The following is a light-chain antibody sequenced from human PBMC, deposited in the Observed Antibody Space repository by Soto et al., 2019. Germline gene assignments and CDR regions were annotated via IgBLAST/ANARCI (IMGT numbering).Light chain of an antibody. CDR3: SSYTSSSTSV. V-gene: IGLV2-14*01. Sequence: QSVLTQPASVYGSPGQSITISCTGTSSDVGGYNYVSWYQQHPGKAPKLMIYDVSSRPSGVSNRFSGSKSGNTASLTISGLQAEDEADYYCSSYTSSSTSVFGGGTKLSVL. CDR2: DVS. J-gene: IGLJ2*01. CDR1: SSDVGGYNY.